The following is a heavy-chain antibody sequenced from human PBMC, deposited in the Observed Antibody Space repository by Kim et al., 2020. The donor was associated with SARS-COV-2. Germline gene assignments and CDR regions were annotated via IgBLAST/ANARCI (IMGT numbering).Heavy chain of an antibody. Sequence: KGRFTISRDDSKSIAYLQMNSLKTEDTAVYYCTRITMVRGVINTPTWSDYWGQGTLVTVSS. CDR3: TRITMVRGVINTPTWSDY. V-gene: IGHV3-49*02. J-gene: IGHJ4*02. D-gene: IGHD3-10*01.